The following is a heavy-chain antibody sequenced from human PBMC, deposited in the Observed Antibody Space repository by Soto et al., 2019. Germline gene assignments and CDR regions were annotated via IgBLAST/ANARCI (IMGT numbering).Heavy chain of an antibody. V-gene: IGHV3-9*01. CDR2: ISWNSGSI. CDR1: GFTFDDYA. D-gene: IGHD5-18*01. Sequence: EVQLVESGGGLVQPGRSLRLSCAASGFTFDDYAMHWVRQAPGKGLEWVSGISWNSGSIGYADSVKGRFTISRDNAKTSLYLQMNSLRAEDTALYYCAKPSADGSYGYSGYFQHWGQGTLVTVSS. J-gene: IGHJ1*01. CDR3: AKPSADGSYGYSGYFQH.